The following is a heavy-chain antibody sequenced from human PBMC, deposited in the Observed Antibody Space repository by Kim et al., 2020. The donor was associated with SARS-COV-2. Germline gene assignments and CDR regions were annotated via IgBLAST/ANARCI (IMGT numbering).Heavy chain of an antibody. Sequence: GGSLRLSCEGSGFIFSHYWMHWVRQAPGKGPVWVTRISDDGSYTCYADSVKGRFTISRDNAKNTLYLQMNSLRAEDTAVYYCALVGFDWLLSLWGQGTLVTVSS. D-gene: IGHD3-9*01. V-gene: IGHV3-74*01. J-gene: IGHJ4*02. CDR3: ALVGFDWLLSL. CDR2: ISDDGSYT. CDR1: GFIFSHYW.